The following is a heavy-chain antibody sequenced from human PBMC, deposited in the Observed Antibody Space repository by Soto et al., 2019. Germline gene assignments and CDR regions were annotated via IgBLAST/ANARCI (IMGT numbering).Heavy chain of an antibody. D-gene: IGHD1-26*01. CDR3: ARSKGGSYGMDV. J-gene: IGHJ6*01. CDR1: GFTFSDYY. Sequence: DWTGGSLRLSCAASGFTFSDYYMNWIRQAPGKGLEWVSNISSSSSYTNYADSVKGRFTVSRDNAKNSVYLEMNSLRGEDTAVYYCARSKGGSYGMDVWGQGTTVTVSS. V-gene: IGHV3-11*03. CDR2: ISSSSSYT.